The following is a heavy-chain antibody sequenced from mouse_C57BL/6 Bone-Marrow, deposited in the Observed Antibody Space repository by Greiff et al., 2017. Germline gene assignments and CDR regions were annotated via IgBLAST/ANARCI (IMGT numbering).Heavy chain of an antibody. J-gene: IGHJ4*01. CDR2: ISSGGSYT. CDR1: GFTFSSYG. CDR3: ARQGAWDDAMDY. V-gene: IGHV5-6*02. D-gene: IGHD4-1*01. Sequence: DVKLVESGGDLVKPGGSLKLSCAASGFTFSSYGMSWVRQTPDKRLEWVATISSGGSYTYYPDSVKGRFTISRDNAKNTLYLQMSSLKSEDTAMYYCARQGAWDDAMDYWGQGTSVTVSS.